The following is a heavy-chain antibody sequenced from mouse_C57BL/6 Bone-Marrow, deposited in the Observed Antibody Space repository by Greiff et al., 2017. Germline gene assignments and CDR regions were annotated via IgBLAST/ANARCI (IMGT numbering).Heavy chain of an antibody. CDR1: GFNIKDDY. CDR3: TAYYYSNYY. V-gene: IGHV14-4*01. CDR2: IDPENGDT. Sequence: VPLQQSGAELVRPGASVKLSCTASGFNIKDDYMHWVKQRPEQGLEWIGWIDPENGDTEYASKFQGKATIVADTSSKTAYLQLSSLASEDTAVYYCTAYYYSNYYWGQGTLVTVSA. D-gene: IGHD2-5*01. J-gene: IGHJ3*01.